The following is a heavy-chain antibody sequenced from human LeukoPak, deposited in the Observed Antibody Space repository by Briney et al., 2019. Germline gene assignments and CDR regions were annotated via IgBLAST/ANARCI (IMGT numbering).Heavy chain of an antibody. Sequence: GESLKISCKGSGYSFTSYWIGWVRQMPGKGLEWMGIIYPGDSDTRYSPSFQGQVTISADKSISTAYLQWSSLKASDTAMYYCATYTTVVFSAFDIWGQGTMVTVSS. D-gene: IGHD2-15*01. CDR3: ATYTTVVFSAFDI. V-gene: IGHV5-51*01. J-gene: IGHJ3*02. CDR2: IYPGDSDT. CDR1: GYSFTSYW.